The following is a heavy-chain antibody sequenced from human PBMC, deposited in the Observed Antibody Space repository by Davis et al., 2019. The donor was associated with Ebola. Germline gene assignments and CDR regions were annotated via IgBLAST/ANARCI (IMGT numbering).Heavy chain of an antibody. CDR3: ARGEGHWHIVVVIAHFDY. CDR2: IRSKANSYAT. D-gene: IGHD2-21*01. J-gene: IGHJ4*02. Sequence: GGSLRLSCAASGFTFSGSAMHWVRQAPGKGLEWVGRIRSKANSYATAYAASVKGRFTISRDDSKNTAYLQMNSLRAEDTAVYYCARGEGHWHIVVVIAHFDYWGQGTLVTVSS. CDR1: GFTFSGSA. V-gene: IGHV3-73*01.